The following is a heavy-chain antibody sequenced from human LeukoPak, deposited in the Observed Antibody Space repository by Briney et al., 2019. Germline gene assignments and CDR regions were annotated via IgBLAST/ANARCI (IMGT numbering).Heavy chain of an antibody. CDR3: AKDLTYYYDSSGYYYFDY. Sequence: GGSLRLSCAASGFTFSIYAMSWVRQAPGKGLEWVSAISDGGGTTYYADSVKGRFTISRDNSKNTLYLQMNSLRAEDTAVYYCAKDLTYYYDSSGYYYFDYWGQGTLATVSS. D-gene: IGHD3-22*01. V-gene: IGHV3-23*01. CDR1: GFTFSIYA. CDR2: ISDGGGTT. J-gene: IGHJ4*02.